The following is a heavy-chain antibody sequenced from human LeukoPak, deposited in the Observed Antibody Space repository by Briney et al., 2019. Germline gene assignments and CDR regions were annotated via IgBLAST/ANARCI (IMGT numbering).Heavy chain of an antibody. Sequence: SETLSLTCTVSGGSISSSSYYWGWIRQPPGKGLEWIGSIYYSGSTYYNPSLKSRVTISVDTSKNQFSLKLSSVTAADTAVYYCASLRSFGWFDPWGQGTLVTVSS. V-gene: IGHV4-39*07. CDR1: GGSISSSSYY. D-gene: IGHD3-10*01. J-gene: IGHJ5*02. CDR3: ASLRSFGWFDP. CDR2: IYYSGST.